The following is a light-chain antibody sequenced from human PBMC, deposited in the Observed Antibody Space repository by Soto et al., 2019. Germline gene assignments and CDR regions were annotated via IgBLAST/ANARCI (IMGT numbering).Light chain of an antibody. CDR1: QGIGSW. J-gene: IGKJ4*01. CDR2: AAS. Sequence: DIQLTQSPTSLSASVRNRVTNTCWTSQGIGSWLAWYQQKPGKAPKVLIYAASSLQSGVPSRFSGSGSGSDFTLTISSLQPEDFATYYCQPANTFPLPFGGGTKVDIK. CDR3: QPANTFPLP. V-gene: IGKV1-12*01.